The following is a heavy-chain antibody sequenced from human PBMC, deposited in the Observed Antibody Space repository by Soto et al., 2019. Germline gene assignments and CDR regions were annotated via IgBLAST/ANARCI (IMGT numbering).Heavy chain of an antibody. V-gene: IGHV5-51*01. D-gene: IGHD6-19*01. J-gene: IGHJ4*02. CDR2: IYPDDSDT. CDR3: ARSKVAGAGPGFDY. Sequence: ESLTISGKGSGYSFSTYWKGLVRQMPGKGLEWMGIIYPDDSDTKYSPSFQGQVTISADKSISTAYLQWSSLKASDTAMYYCARSKVAGAGPGFDYWGQGSLVTVSS. CDR1: GYSFSTYW.